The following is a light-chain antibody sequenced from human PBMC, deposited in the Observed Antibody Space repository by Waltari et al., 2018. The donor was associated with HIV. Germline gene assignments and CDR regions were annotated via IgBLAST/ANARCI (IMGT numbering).Light chain of an antibody. CDR3: SSRDSSGNHRV. Sequence: SFELSQDPAVSVSLGQTVRITCQGDSLRNYYASWDQQKPGQAPVLVLYGEDHRPSGIADRFSGSRSGNTASLTITGAQAEDEAVYFCSSRDSSGNHRVFGGGTRLTVL. CDR2: GED. CDR1: SLRNYY. V-gene: IGLV3-19*01. J-gene: IGLJ2*01.